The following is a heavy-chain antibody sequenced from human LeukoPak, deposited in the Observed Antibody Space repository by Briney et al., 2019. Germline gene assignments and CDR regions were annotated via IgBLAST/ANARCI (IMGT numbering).Heavy chain of an antibody. Sequence: ASVKVSCKASGYTFTGCYIHWLRQAPGQGLEWMGWINPNNGGTKYAQRFQGRVTMTRDTSINTAYMELSRLKSDDTAVYHCARGPSHGAFDFWGQGTLVTVSS. CDR2: INPNNGGT. CDR1: GYTFTGCY. CDR3: ARGPSHGAFDF. J-gene: IGHJ4*02. V-gene: IGHV1-2*02.